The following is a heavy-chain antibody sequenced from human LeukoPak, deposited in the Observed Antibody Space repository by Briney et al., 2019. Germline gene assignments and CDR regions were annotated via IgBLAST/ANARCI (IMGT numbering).Heavy chain of an antibody. J-gene: IGHJ4*02. CDR2: IRYDGSNK. D-gene: IGHD5-18*01. Sequence: GGSLRLSCAASGFTLSSYGMHWVRQAPGKGLEWVAFIRYDGSNKYYADSVKGRFTISRDNSKNTLYLQMNSLRAEDTAVYYCAKDLRIQLWGGYWGQGTLVTVSS. V-gene: IGHV3-30*02. CDR3: AKDLRIQLWGGY. CDR1: GFTLSSYG.